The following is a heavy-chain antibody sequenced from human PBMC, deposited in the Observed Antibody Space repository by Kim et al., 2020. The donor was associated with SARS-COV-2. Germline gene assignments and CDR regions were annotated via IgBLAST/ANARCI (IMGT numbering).Heavy chain of an antibody. V-gene: IGHV3-7*01. Sequence: GGSLRLSCAASGFTFSSYCMSWVRQAPGKGLEWVANIKQDGSEKYYVDSVKGRFTISRDNAKNSLYLQMNSLRAEDTAVYYCARPDIWANYFDYWGQGTLVTVSS. CDR3: ARPDIWANYFDY. D-gene: IGHD3-9*01. J-gene: IGHJ4*02. CDR1: GFTFSSYC. CDR2: IKQDGSEK.